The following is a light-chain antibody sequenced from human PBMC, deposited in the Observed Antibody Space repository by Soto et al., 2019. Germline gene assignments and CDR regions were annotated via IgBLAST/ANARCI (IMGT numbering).Light chain of an antibody. CDR2: EVT. Sequence: QSALAQPPSAYGSPGRSVTISCTGTSSDVGAFDCVSWYQQHPGKAPKLLMYEVTKRPSGVPDRFSGSKSGNTASLTVSGLQAEDEADYYCSSYAGSKNNVMFGGGTKLTVL. CDR3: SSYAGSKNNVM. J-gene: IGLJ3*02. CDR1: SSDVGAFDC. V-gene: IGLV2-8*01.